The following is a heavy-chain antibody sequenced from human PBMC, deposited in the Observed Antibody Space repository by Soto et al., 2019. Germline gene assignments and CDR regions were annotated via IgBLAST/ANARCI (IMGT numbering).Heavy chain of an antibody. D-gene: IGHD1-1*01. CDR1: GGSFSGYC. Sequence: NPSETLSLTCAVYGGSFSGYCWSWIRQPPGKGLEWIGEINHSGSTNYNPSLKSRVTISVDTSKNQFSLNLNSVTAADTAVYYCARLRNEGRYWGQGTLVTVSS. J-gene: IGHJ4*02. CDR3: ARLRNEGRY. V-gene: IGHV4-34*01. CDR2: INHSGST.